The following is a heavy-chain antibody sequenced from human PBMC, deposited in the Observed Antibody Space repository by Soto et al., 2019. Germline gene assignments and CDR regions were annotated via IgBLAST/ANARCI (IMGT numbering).Heavy chain of an antibody. CDR3: ARVFYSSSFFFDY. D-gene: IGHD6-6*01. CDR1: GGSISYYY. CDR2: IYYSGST. V-gene: IGHV4-59*01. J-gene: IGHJ4*02. Sequence: PSETLSLTCTVSGGSISYYYWSWIRQPPGKGLEWIGYIYYSGSTNYSPSLKSRVTISVDTSKNQFSLKLSSVTAADTAVYYCARVFYSSSFFFDYWGQGTLVTVSS.